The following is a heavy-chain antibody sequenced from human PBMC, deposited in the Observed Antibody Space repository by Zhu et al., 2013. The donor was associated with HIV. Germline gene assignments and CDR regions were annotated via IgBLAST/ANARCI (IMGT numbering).Heavy chain of an antibody. CDR3: ARGAKGVTMVRRGPYYFDY. D-gene: IGHD3-10*01. J-gene: IGHJ4*02. CDR1: GGSFSGYY. Sequence: VQLQQWGAGLLKPSETLSLTCAVYGGSFSGYYWSWIRQPPGKGLEWIGEINHSGSTNYNPSLKSRVTISVDTSKNQFSLKLSSVTAADTAVYYCARGAKGVTMVRRGPYYFDYWGQGTLVTVSS. CDR2: INHSGST. V-gene: IGHV4-34*01.